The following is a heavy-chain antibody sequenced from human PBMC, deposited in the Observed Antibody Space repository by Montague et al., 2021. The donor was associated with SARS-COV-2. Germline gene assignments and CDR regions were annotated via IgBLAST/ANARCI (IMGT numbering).Heavy chain of an antibody. CDR1: GGSISSGGYY. Sequence: TLSLTCTVSGGSISSGGYYWSWIRQHPGKGLEWIGYIYHTGSXHSNPSLKSRVTISKETSKNHFSLNLGPVTAADSAVYYFVRGSGYYDSSGYSYDAFDIWGQGTKVTVSS. D-gene: IGHD3-22*01. CDR2: IYHTGSX. J-gene: IGHJ3*02. CDR3: VRGSGYYDSSGYSYDAFDI. V-gene: IGHV4-31*03.